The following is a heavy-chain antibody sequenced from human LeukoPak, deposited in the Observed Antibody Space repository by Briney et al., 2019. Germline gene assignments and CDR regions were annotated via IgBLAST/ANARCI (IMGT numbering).Heavy chain of an antibody. Sequence: SETLSLTCTVSGGSITTSRYYWGWIRQPPGKVLEWIGSAFHGGNSYYNPSLKSRVTVSVDTSNNQFSLRLTSVTAADTALYYCARQAEGSSSGPHFFDYWGQGTLVTVSS. J-gene: IGHJ4*02. V-gene: IGHV4-39*01. CDR1: GGSITTSRYY. CDR3: ARQAEGSSSGPHFFDY. D-gene: IGHD5-18*01. CDR2: AFHGGNS.